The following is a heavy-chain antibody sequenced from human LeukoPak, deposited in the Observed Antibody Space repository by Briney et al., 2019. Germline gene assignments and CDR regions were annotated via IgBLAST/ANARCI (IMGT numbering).Heavy chain of an antibody. CDR2: IIPIFGTA. CDR1: GGTFSSYA. CDR3: ARVQVNIRGVTTFDP. Sequence: SVKVSCKASGGTFSSYAISWVRQAPGQGLEWMGGIIPIFGTANYAQKFQGRVTITADESTSTAYMELSSLRSEDTAVYYCARVQVNIRGVTTFDPWGQGTLVTVSS. J-gene: IGHJ5*02. V-gene: IGHV1-69*13. D-gene: IGHD3-10*01.